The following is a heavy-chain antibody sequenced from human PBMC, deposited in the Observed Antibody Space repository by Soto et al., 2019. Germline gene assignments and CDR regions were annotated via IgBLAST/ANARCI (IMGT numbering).Heavy chain of an antibody. D-gene: IGHD6-19*01. V-gene: IGHV1-18*01. CDR3: ARDSSGWYLSRDEEFDY. J-gene: IGHJ4*02. CDR2: ISAYNGNT. Sequence: GASVKVSCKASGYTFTSYGISWVRQAPGQGLEWMGWISAYNGNTNYAQKHKGRVTMTTDTSTSTANKELRSLRSDDTAVYYCARDSSGWYLSRDEEFDYWGQGTLVTVSS. CDR1: GYTFTSYG.